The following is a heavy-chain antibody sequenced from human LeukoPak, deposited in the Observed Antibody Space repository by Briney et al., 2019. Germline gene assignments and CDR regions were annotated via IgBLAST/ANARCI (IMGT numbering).Heavy chain of an antibody. CDR3: ARYCSGVSCYSGYDY. CDR2: ISTNGGGT. J-gene: IGHJ4*02. Sequence: GSLRLSCAASGFTFSTYAMRWVRQTPGKGLEYVSAISTNGGGTYYANSVKGRFTISRDNSKNTLYLQMGSLRAEDMAVYYCARYCSGVSCYSGYDYWGQGTLVTVSS. D-gene: IGHD2-15*01. CDR1: GFTFSTYA. V-gene: IGHV3-64*01.